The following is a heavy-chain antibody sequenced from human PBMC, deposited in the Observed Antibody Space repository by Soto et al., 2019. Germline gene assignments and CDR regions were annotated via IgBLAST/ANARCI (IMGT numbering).Heavy chain of an antibody. V-gene: IGHV1-46*01. CDR1: GYTLTSYY. J-gene: IGHJ4*02. CDR3: ARGDYDVLTGHYPLDY. CDR2: INPSGGST. Sequence: ASVKVSCKASGYTLTSYYMHWVRQAPGQGLAWMGIINPSGGSTSYAQNYQGRITMTRDTSTTTVYMELSSLRSEDTAVYFCARGDYDVLTGHYPLDYWGQGTLVTVYS. D-gene: IGHD3-9*01.